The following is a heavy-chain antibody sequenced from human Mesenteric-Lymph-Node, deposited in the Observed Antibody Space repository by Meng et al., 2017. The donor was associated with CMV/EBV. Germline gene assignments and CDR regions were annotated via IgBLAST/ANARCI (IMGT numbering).Heavy chain of an antibody. Sequence: SGGSFSSSSYYWGWIRQPPGKGLEWIGSIYHSGSTYYNPSFKSRVTISVDTSKNQFSLKLTSVTAADTAVYYCARHGKGELGDLDYWGQGTLVTVSS. J-gene: IGHJ4*02. CDR1: GGSFSSSSYY. CDR3: ARHGKGELGDLDY. CDR2: IYHSGST. D-gene: IGHD7-27*01. V-gene: IGHV4-39*01.